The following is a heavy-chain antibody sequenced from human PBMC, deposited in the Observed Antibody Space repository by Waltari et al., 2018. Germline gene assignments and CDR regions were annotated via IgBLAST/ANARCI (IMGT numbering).Heavy chain of an antibody. CDR3: ARAKSFSLIVWSYFDL. CDR1: GGPFRRYA. Sequence: QVQLVQSGAEEKKPGSSAKVSCKASGGPFRRYAISWVRQAPGQGLEWMGGIIPIFGTANYAQKFQGRVTITADESTSTAYMELSSLRSEDTAVYYCARAKSFSLIVWSYFDLWGRGTLVTVSS. J-gene: IGHJ2*01. CDR2: IIPIFGTA. D-gene: IGHD3-22*01. V-gene: IGHV1-69*12.